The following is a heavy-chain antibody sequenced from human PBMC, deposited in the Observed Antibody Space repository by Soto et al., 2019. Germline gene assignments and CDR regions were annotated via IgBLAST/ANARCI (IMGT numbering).Heavy chain of an antibody. CDR1: ACGCTGYY. CDR3: AIQNSRVVY. CDR2: INHKNAAT. J-gene: IGHJ4*02. V-gene: IGHV1-2*04. Sequence: ASVKFACNASACGCTGYYMHWVRQAPGQGLGWMGWINHKNAATNYERKFHGWVTMNTDTSISTVYMELRNLKSDNTAVYTSAIQNSRVVYWGQRTLVTAPQ. D-gene: IGHD6-13*01.